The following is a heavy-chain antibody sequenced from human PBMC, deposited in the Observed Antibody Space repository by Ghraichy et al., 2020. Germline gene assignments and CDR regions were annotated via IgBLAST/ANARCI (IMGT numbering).Heavy chain of an antibody. V-gene: IGHV1-69*05. J-gene: IGHJ4*02. CDR2: IIPIFGTA. Sequence: SVKVSCKASGGTFSSYAISWVRQAPGQGLEWMGGIIPIFGTANYAQKFQGRVTITTDESTSTAYMELSSLRSEDTAVYYCARAPLDVEMATLSRGFDYWGQGTLVTVSP. CDR3: ARAPLDVEMATLSRGFDY. D-gene: IGHD5-24*01. CDR1: GGTFSSYA.